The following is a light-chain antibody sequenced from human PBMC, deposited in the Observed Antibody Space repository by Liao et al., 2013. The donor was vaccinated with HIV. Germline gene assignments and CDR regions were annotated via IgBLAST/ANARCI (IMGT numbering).Light chain of an antibody. V-gene: IGLV3-25*03. CDR2: KDS. CDR1: KLGDKF. Sequence: SYELTQPPSVSVSPGQTASIACSGDKLGDKFNCWYQQKPGQAPVVVIYKDSERPSGIPERFSGSSSGTEVTLTISGVQAEDEADYYCQSADTDTTFVFGGGTKLTVL. J-gene: IGLJ3*02. CDR3: QSADTDTTFV.